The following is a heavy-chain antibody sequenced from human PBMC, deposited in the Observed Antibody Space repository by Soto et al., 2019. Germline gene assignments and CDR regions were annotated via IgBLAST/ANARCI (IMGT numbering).Heavy chain of an antibody. J-gene: IGHJ4*02. CDR2: IYPGDSNT. D-gene: IGHD3-22*01. Sequence: GESLKISCKGSGYRFTTYWIGWVRQMPGKGLEWMGLIYPGDSNTRFSPSFQGQVTISVDMSISTAYLQWSSLRVSDTAMYYCARQEYQYDTTSFGYWGQGTMVTVSS. CDR3: ARQEYQYDTTSFGY. CDR1: GYRFTTYW. V-gene: IGHV5-51*01.